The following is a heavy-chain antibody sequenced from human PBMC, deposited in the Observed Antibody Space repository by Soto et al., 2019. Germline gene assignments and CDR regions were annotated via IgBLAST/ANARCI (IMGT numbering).Heavy chain of an antibody. CDR1: GGSFSGYY. J-gene: IGHJ4*02. V-gene: IGHV4-34*01. D-gene: IGHD4-17*01. Sequence: NPSETLSLTCAVYGGSFSGYYWSWIRQPPGKGLEWIGEINHSGSTNYNPSLKSRVTISVDTSKNQFSLKLSSVTAADTAVYYCARARYGDYVDYWGQGTLVTVSS. CDR2: INHSGST. CDR3: ARARYGDYVDY.